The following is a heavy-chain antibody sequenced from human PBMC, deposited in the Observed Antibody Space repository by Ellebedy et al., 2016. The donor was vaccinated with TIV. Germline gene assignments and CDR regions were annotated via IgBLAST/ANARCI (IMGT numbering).Heavy chain of an antibody. V-gene: IGHV3-49*03. CDR1: GFTFADNT. D-gene: IGHD3-16*01. J-gene: IGHJ4*02. Sequence: GGSLRLXXTTSGFTFADNTMSWFRQTPEKGLEWVGFIRRKASGGTTEYAASVEGRFSISRDDSKSIAYLQMNSLKIEDTAVYFCEKEGGRWGQGTRVTVSS. CDR3: EKEGGR. CDR2: IRRKASGGTT.